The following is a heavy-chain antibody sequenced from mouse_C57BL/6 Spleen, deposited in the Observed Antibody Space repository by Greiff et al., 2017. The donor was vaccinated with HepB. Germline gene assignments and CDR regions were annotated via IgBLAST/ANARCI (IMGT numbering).Heavy chain of an antibody. J-gene: IGHJ1*03. CDR2: INPSSGYT. CDR3: ARGDYYGSSYDWYFDV. V-gene: IGHV1-4*01. CDR1: GYTFTSYT. D-gene: IGHD1-1*01. Sequence: VMLVESGAELARPGASVKMSCKASGYTFTSYTMHWVKQRPGQGLEWIGYINPSSGYTKYNQKFKDKATLTADKSSSTAYMQLSSLTSEDSAVYYCARGDYYGSSYDWYFDVWGTGTTVTVSS.